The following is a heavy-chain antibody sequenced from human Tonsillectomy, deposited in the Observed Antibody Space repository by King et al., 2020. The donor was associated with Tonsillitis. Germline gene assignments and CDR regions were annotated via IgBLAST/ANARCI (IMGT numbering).Heavy chain of an antibody. Sequence: VQLVESGGDLVQPGGSLRLSCAASGFSFRSYWMSWVRQAPGKGLEWVANINPDGSEKNYVDSVKGRFTMSRDNAKNSLYLQMNSLRADDTAVYYCARGQQWLGGDFDHWGQGAQVIVSS. CDR1: GFSFRSYW. J-gene: IGHJ4*02. D-gene: IGHD3-10*01. V-gene: IGHV3-7*01. CDR2: INPDGSEK. CDR3: ARGQQWLGGDFDH.